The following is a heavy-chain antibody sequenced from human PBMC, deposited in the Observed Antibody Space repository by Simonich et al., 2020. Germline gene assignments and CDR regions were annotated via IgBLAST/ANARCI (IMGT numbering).Heavy chain of an antibody. CDR1: GYSISRVYY. CDR2: IDHSGST. CDR3: ARVGYSNYYYYGMDV. J-gene: IGHJ6*02. Sequence: QVQLQESGPVLVKPSETLSLTCAFSGYSISRVYYWAWIRKPPGKVLEWIGSIDHSGSTYYNPSLKSRVTISVDTSKNQFSLKLSSVTAADTAVYYCARVGYSNYYYYGMDVWGQGTTVTVSS. V-gene: IGHV4-38-2*01. D-gene: IGHD6-13*01.